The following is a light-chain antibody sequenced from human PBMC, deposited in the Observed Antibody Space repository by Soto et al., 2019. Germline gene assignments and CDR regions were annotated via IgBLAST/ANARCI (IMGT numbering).Light chain of an antibody. Sequence: DIQMTQSPSTLSASVGDRVTITCRASQDISRYLAWYQQKSGKAPELLIYDGSTLNSAVPSRFSGGGSGTEFTLNISSLQHDDFAPYYCQYNTTYPATFGGGKKVEVK. CDR1: QDISRY. CDR3: QYNTTYPAT. CDR2: DGS. J-gene: IGKJ4*01. V-gene: IGKV1-5*01.